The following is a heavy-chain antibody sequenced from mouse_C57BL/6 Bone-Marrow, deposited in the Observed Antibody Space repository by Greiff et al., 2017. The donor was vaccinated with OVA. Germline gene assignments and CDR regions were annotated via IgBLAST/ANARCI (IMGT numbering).Heavy chain of an antibody. V-gene: IGHV1-69*01. D-gene: IGHD2-1*01. CDR1: GYTFTSYW. CDR3: TRALYGNYRYWYFDV. J-gene: IGHJ1*03. Sequence: QVQLQQPGAELVMPGASVKLSCKASGYTFTSYWMHWVKQRPGKGLEWIGEIDPSDSYTNYNQKFKGKSTLTVDKSSSTAYMQLSSLTSEDSAVYYGTRALYGNYRYWYFDVWGTGTTVTVSA. CDR2: IDPSDSYT.